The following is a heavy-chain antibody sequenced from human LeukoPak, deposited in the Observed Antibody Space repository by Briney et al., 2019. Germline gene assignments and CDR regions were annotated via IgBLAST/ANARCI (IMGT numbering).Heavy chain of an antibody. D-gene: IGHD2-8*01. CDR1: NGSFSGYY. Sequence: SETLSLTCAVYNGSFSGYYWSWIRPPPGNGLEWIGEVNPGGNTNYNPSLRSRVTISLDTSKNHFSLKLRSVTAADTAGYNCARASWNGGGGFDPWGQGTLVSVPS. J-gene: IGHJ5*02. V-gene: IGHV4-34*01. CDR2: VNPGGNT. CDR3: ARASWNGGGGFDP.